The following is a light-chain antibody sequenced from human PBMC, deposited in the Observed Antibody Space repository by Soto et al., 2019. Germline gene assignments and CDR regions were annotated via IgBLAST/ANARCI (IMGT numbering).Light chain of an antibody. CDR2: EVN. CDR3: SSYAGNNNLV. J-gene: IGLJ2*01. V-gene: IGLV2-8*01. CDR1: SSDVGGYNY. Sequence: QSALTQPPSASGSPGQPVTISCTGTSSDVGGYNYVSWYQQHPGKAPKLMIYEVNKRPSGVPDRFSGSKSDNTASLTVSGLQAEDEADYYCSSYAGNNNLVFGGGTKLTVL.